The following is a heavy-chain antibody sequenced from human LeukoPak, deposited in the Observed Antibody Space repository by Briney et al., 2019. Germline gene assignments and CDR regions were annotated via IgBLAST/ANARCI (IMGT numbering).Heavy chain of an antibody. CDR3: ARGSFLEWLFPYYYYMDV. CDR2: FSHSGST. Sequence: SETLSLTCTVSGGSISSGDYYWSWIRQPPGEGLEWIAYFSHSGSTFYNPSLKSRVTISLDTSKNQFSLKLSSVTPADTAVYYCARGSFLEWLFPYYYYMDVWGKGTTVTVSS. CDR1: GGSISSGDYY. J-gene: IGHJ6*03. D-gene: IGHD3-3*01. V-gene: IGHV4-30-2*01.